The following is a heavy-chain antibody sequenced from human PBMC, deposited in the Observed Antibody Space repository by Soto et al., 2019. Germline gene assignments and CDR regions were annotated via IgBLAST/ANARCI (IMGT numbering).Heavy chain of an antibody. CDR1: GGTFSSYA. V-gene: IGHV1-69*01. D-gene: IGHD2-8*01. CDR3: ARGGGYCTNGVCYRFDY. J-gene: IGHJ4*02. Sequence: QVQLVQSGAEGKKPGSSVKVSCQASGGTFSSYAISWVRQAPGHGLEWMGGIIPIFGTANYSQKFQGRVTITADESTSTAYMELSSLRSEDTAVYYCARGGGYCTNGVCYRFDYWGQGTLVTVSS. CDR2: IIPIFGTA.